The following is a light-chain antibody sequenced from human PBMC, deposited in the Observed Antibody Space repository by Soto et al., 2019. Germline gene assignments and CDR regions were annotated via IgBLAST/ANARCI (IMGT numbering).Light chain of an antibody. J-gene: IGKJ2*01. CDR1: QSVSIN. V-gene: IGKV3-15*01. Sequence: EILMRQSPATLSVSPGERATLSCRASQSVSINLAWYQQKPGQPPRLLIYGASTRATDVPARFSGSGSGTEFTLTISXXQSEDFAVYYCQQYKNWPTFGQGTKLEIX. CDR2: GAS. CDR3: QQYKNWPT.